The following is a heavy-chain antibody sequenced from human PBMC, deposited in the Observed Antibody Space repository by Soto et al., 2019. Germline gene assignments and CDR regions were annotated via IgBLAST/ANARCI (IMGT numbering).Heavy chain of an antibody. D-gene: IGHD2-15*01. Sequence: QVQLVQSGAEVKKPGASVKVSCKASGYSFTTYAVHWVRQAPGQRLELMGWINSGNGNTKYSQKFQGRVTISWDTSASTAYMELSSLRSEDTAVYYCAREVVAVGAYYYHYYMDVWGKGTTVTVSS. CDR3: AREVVAVGAYYYHYYMDV. V-gene: IGHV1-3*01. J-gene: IGHJ6*03. CDR1: GYSFTTYA. CDR2: INSGNGNT.